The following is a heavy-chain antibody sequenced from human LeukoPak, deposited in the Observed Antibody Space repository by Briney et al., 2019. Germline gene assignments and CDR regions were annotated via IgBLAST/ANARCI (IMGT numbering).Heavy chain of an antibody. J-gene: IGHJ4*02. CDR2: IYYSGST. Sequence: SETLSLTCTVSGGSISSSSYYWGWIRQPPGKGLEWIGSIYYSGSTYYNPSLKSRVTISVDTSKNQFSLKLSSVTAADTAVYYCARGVKGKDYWGQGTLVTVSS. V-gene: IGHV4-39*07. CDR3: ARGVKGKDY. CDR1: GGSISSSSYY.